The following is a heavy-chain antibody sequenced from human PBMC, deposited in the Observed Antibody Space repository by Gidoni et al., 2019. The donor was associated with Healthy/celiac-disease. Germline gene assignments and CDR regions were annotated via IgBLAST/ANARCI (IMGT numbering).Heavy chain of an antibody. CDR1: GFTFSSYA. J-gene: IGHJ4*02. Sequence: QVQLVESGGGVVQPGRSLRLSCAASGFTFSSYAMHWVRQAPGQGLEWVAVISYDGSNKYYADSVKGRFTISRDNSKNTLYLQMNSLRAEDTAVYYCARDTSPWNTGGDYWGQGTLVTVSS. CDR3: ARDTSPWNTGGDY. CDR2: ISYDGSNK. V-gene: IGHV3-30*04. D-gene: IGHD1-1*01.